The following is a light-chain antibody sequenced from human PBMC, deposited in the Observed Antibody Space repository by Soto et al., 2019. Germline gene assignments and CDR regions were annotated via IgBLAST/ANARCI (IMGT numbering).Light chain of an antibody. J-gene: IGKJ5*01. Sequence: DTQLTQSPSSLSASVGDRVTITCQASQDIKKFLNWYQVKPGKPPKLLMYDSSSLEIGVPSRFSGSGSGTDFTLSISSLQPEDIATYYCQQDDNLPITFGQGTRLEIK. CDR2: DSS. CDR1: QDIKKF. V-gene: IGKV1-33*01. CDR3: QQDDNLPIT.